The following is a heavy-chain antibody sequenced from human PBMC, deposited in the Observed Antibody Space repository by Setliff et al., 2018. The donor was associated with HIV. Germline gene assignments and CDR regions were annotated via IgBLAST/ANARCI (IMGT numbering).Heavy chain of an antibody. J-gene: IGHJ6*02. CDR3: ARMDSSTWPDYYFYGMDV. D-gene: IGHD2-2*01. CDR2: IYSSGTT. Sequence: LSLTCTVYGASISNSNSYWGWIRQPPGKRLEWLGGIYSSGTTSYNPSLSSRLTISVDKSKSQFSLKVRSVTAADTAVYYCARMDSSTWPDYYFYGMDVWGQGTTVTVSS. V-gene: IGHV4-39*07. CDR1: GASISNSNSY.